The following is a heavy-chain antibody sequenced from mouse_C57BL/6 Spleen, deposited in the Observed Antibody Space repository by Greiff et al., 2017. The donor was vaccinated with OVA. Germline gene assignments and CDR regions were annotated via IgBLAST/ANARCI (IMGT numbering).Heavy chain of an antibody. J-gene: IGHJ4*01. D-gene: IGHD2-4*01. Sequence: EVQVVESGGGLVQPGASLKLSCESNEYAFPSHDMSWVRKTPEKRLELVAAINSDGGSTYYPDTMERRFIISRDNTKKTLYLQMSSLRSEDTAVDYCARHYYECYYAMDDWGQGTSVTVSS. CDR1: EYAFPSHD. CDR3: ARHYYECYYAMDD. V-gene: IGHV5-2*01. CDR2: INSDGGST.